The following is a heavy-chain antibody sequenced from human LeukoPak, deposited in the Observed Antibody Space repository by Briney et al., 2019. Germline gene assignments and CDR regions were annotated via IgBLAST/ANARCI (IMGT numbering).Heavy chain of an antibody. CDR2: TYYRSKWYN. Sequence: SQTLSLTCAIFGDSVSSNSAAWNWIRQSPSRGLEWLGRTYYRSKWYNDYAVSVKSRITINPDTSKNQFSLQLNSVTPEDTAVYYCARGWFYGSGSYQGYYYYGMDVWGQGTTVTVSS. CDR1: GDSVSSNSAA. J-gene: IGHJ6*02. D-gene: IGHD3-10*01. V-gene: IGHV6-1*01. CDR3: ARGWFYGSGSYQGYYYYGMDV.